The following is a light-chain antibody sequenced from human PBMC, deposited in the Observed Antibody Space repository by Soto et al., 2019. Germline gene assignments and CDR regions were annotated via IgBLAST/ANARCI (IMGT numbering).Light chain of an antibody. V-gene: IGKV1-39*01. CDR3: HQIYRSLVLT. J-gene: IGKJ4*01. CDR2: AAS. Sequence: DIQMTQSQSSLSASVGDRVTITCRARQSISSYLNWYQQKPGKAPKLLIYAASILQRGVTSRFSGSGSGTAFTLTMSRLQTEDLATYYGHQIYRSLVLTFGGGT. CDR1: QSISSY.